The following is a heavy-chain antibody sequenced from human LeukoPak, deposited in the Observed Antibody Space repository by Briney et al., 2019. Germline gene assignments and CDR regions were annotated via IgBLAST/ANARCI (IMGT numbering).Heavy chain of an antibody. CDR2: IKQDGSEK. V-gene: IGHV3-7*01. J-gene: IGHJ4*02. D-gene: IGHD2-15*01. CDR3: AKDSGSGD. CDR1: GFTFSTYW. Sequence: GPLRLSCAASGFTFSTYWMSWVRQAPGKGLEWVASIKQDGSEKYYVDSVKGRFTISRDNAKNSLYLQMNSLRAEDTAVYYCAKDSGSGDWGQGTLVTVSS.